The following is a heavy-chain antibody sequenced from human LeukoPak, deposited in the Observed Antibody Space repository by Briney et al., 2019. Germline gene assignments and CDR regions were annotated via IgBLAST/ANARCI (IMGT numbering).Heavy chain of an antibody. D-gene: IGHD6-19*01. CDR1: GGSISSSSYY. Sequence: PSETLSLTCTVSGGSISSSSYYWGWIRQSPGNGLQWIGIINYSGSIYYHESLRSRVTMSVDTSDNQFSLKLTSVTAADTAVYYCGRFRAVTRPTLLDFWGQGTLVSVSS. CDR3: GRFRAVTRPTLLDF. J-gene: IGHJ4*02. V-gene: IGHV4-39*01. CDR2: INYSGSI.